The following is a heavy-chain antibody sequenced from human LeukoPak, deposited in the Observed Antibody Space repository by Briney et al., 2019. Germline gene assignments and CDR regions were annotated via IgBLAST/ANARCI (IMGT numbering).Heavy chain of an antibody. CDR3: AKDARGATAVGYYFDS. D-gene: IGHD6-13*01. Sequence: GGSLRLSCAASGFTFSSYGMHWVRQAPGKGLEWVAIISYDGSNKYYADSVKGRFTISRDNSKNTLYLQMNSLRAEDRAVYYCAKDARGATAVGYYFDSWGQGTLVTVSS. J-gene: IGHJ4*02. CDR1: GFTFSSYG. CDR2: ISYDGSNK. V-gene: IGHV3-30*18.